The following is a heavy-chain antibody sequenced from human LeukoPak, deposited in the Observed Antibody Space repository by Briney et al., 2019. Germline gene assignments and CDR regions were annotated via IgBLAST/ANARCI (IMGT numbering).Heavy chain of an antibody. CDR2: VIPIFGTA. CDR1: GGTFSSYA. D-gene: IGHD2-2*01. V-gene: IGHV1-69*13. J-gene: IGHJ6*03. CDR3: ARDDIVVVPAAHYYYYMDV. Sequence: ASVKVSCKASGGTFSSYAISWVRQAPGQGLEWMGGVIPIFGTANYAQKFQGRVTITADASTSTGYMELSSLRAEDTAVYYCARDDIVVVPAAHYYYYMDVWGKGTTVTVSS.